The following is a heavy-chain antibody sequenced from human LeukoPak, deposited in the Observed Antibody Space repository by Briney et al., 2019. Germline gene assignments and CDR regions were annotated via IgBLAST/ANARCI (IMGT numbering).Heavy chain of an antibody. CDR3: ARSLFILEWLRGYNWFDP. CDR1: GGSISSGSYY. J-gene: IGHJ5*02. CDR2: IYTSGST. D-gene: IGHD3-3*01. V-gene: IGHV4-61*02. Sequence: PSQTLSLTCTVSGGSISSGSYYWSWIRQPAGKGLEWIGRIYTSGSTNYNPSLKSRVTISVDTSKNQFSLKLSSVTAADTAVYYCARSLFILEWLRGYNWFDPWGQGTLVTVSS.